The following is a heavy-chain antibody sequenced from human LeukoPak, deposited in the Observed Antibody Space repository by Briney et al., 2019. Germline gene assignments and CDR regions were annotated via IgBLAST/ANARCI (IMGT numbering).Heavy chain of an antibody. Sequence: PSETLSLTCTVSTFSISSGYYWGWIRQPPGKGLEWIGYIYYSGSTNYNPSLKSRVTISVDTSKNQFSLKLSSVTAADTAVYYCARVLYGDYLNFDYWGQGTLVTVSS. CDR2: IYYSGST. D-gene: IGHD4-17*01. J-gene: IGHJ4*02. CDR3: ARVLYGDYLNFDY. V-gene: IGHV4-61*01. CDR1: TFSISSGYY.